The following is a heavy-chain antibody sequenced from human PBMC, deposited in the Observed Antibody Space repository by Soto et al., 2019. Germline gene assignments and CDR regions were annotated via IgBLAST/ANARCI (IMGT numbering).Heavy chain of an antibody. Sequence: QVQLVQSGAEVKKPGSSVKVSCKASGGTFSSYAISWVRQAPGQGLEWMGGIIPIFGTANYAQKFQGRVTSTAXEXTXTXNMELRSLRSEDTAVYYCASPPIVATIVNYYYGMDVWGQGTTVTVSS. CDR3: ASPPIVATIVNYYYGMDV. CDR1: GGTFSSYA. V-gene: IGHV1-69*12. D-gene: IGHD5-12*01. CDR2: IIPIFGTA. J-gene: IGHJ6*02.